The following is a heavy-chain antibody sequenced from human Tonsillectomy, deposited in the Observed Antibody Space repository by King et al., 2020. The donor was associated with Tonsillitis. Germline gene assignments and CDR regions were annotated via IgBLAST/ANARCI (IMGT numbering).Heavy chain of an antibody. CDR1: GDSVSRNNAA. V-gene: IGHV6-1*01. D-gene: IGHD1-7*01. CDR3: GRDELELRNNYYYYSGMDV. Sequence: VQLQQSGPGLVKPSQTLSLTCAISGDSVSRNNAAWNWIRQSPSRGLDWLGSTYYRSKWYNDYSISVKGRITINPDTSKNQFSLQLKSVTPEEPAVYYCGRDELELRNNYYYYSGMDVWGQGTTVTVSS. J-gene: IGHJ6*01. CDR2: TYYRSKWYN.